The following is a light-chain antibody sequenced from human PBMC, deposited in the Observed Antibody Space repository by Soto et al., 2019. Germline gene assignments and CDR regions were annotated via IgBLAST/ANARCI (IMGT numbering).Light chain of an antibody. CDR1: SSDVGSYNL. Sequence: QSALTQPASVSGSPGQSITISCTGTSSDVGSYNLVSWYQQHPGKAPKLMIYEGSKRPSGVSNRFSGSKSGNTASLTISGLQAEGEADYYCCSYAGSYVVFGGGTQVTVL. J-gene: IGLJ2*01. CDR2: EGS. CDR3: CSYAGSYVV. V-gene: IGLV2-23*01.